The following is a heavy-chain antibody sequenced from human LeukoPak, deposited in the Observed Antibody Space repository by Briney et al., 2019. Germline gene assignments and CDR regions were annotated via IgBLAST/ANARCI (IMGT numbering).Heavy chain of an antibody. Sequence: SVKVSCKASGGTFSSYAISWVRQAPGQGLEWMGGIIPIFGTANYAQKFQGRVTITADESTSTAYMELSSLRSEDTAVYYCASLGRDGYNYGDYWGQGTLVTVSS. CDR2: IIPIFGTA. V-gene: IGHV1-69*01. CDR3: ASLGRDGYNYGDY. D-gene: IGHD5-24*01. J-gene: IGHJ4*02. CDR1: GGTFSSYA.